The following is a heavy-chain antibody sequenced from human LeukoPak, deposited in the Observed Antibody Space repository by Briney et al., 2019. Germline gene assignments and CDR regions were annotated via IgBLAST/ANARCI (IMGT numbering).Heavy chain of an antibody. J-gene: IGHJ2*01. CDR1: GGSISSYY. Sequence: SETLSLTCTVSGGSISSYYWRWIRQPPGKGLEGIGYIYYSGSTNYNPSLKSRVTISVDTSKNQFSLKLSSVTAADTAVYYCARARYYYDSSGYPYWYFDLWGRGTLVTVSS. V-gene: IGHV4-59*01. CDR3: ARARYYYDSSGYPYWYFDL. CDR2: IYYSGST. D-gene: IGHD3-22*01.